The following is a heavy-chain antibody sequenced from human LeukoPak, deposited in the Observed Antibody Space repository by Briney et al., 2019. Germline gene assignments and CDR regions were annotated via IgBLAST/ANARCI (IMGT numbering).Heavy chain of an antibody. V-gene: IGHV3-20*04. CDR3: AREGWKRENWFDP. CDR2: INRNDDST. J-gene: IGHJ5*02. CDR1: GFTFDDYG. Sequence: PGGSLRLSCAASGFTFDDYGMSWVRQARGKGLEWVAGINRNDDSTGYADSVKGRFTISRDDAKNSLYLQMNSLRAEDTAVYYCAREGWKRENWFDPWGQGTLVTVSS. D-gene: IGHD4-23*01.